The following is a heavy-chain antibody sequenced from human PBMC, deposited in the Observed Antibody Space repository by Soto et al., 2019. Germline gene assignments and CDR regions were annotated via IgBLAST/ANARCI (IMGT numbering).Heavy chain of an antibody. CDR2: VYYNGNT. J-gene: IGHJ4*02. Sequence: SETLSLTCTVSGGSTRSSLYQWVWIRRPPGKGLEWIGNVYYNGNTYYNPSLKSRLTISVDTSNNQFSLKLQSVTAADTAVYYCARLSGSYNDRYFDYWGQGALVTVSS. CDR1: GGSTRSSLYQ. V-gene: IGHV4-39*01. CDR3: ARLSGSYNDRYFDY. D-gene: IGHD1-26*01.